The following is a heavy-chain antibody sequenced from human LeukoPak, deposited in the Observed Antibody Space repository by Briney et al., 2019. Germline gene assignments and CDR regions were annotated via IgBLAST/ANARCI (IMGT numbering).Heavy chain of an antibody. CDR3: ARSGRGTYYYFDL. V-gene: IGHV1-69*05. CDR2: IIPIFGTA. CDR1: GDTFSSYG. Sequence: SVKVSCKASGDTFSSYGINWARQAPGQGLEWMGGIIPIFGTANYAQKFQGRVTMSTDTSTSTTYMELRNLKFDDTAVYYCARSGRGTYYYFDLWGQGTRVSVS. J-gene: IGHJ4*02. D-gene: IGHD1-26*01.